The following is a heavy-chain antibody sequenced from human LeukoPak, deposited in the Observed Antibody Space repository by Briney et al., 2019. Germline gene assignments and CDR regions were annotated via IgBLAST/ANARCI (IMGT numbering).Heavy chain of an antibody. CDR2: INTNTGNP. Sequence: ASVKVSCKASGYTFTSYAMNWVRQAPGQGPEWMGWINTNTGNPTYAQGFTGRFVFSLDTSVSTAYLQISSLKAEDTAVYYCARDRPEKYSYAIFDYWGQGTLVTVSS. CDR1: GYTFTSYA. D-gene: IGHD5-18*01. V-gene: IGHV7-4-1*02. J-gene: IGHJ4*02. CDR3: ARDRPEKYSYAIFDY.